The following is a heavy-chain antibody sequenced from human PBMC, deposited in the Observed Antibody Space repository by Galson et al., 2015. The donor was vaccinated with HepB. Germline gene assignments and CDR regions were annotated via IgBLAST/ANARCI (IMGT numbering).Heavy chain of an antibody. V-gene: IGHV1-2*06. Sequence: SVKVSCKASGYTFTGYYMHGVRQAPGQGLEWMGRINPNSGGTTYAQKFQGRVTMTRDTSINTAYMELNRLRSDDTAVYYCARGRVGILTGYPTYYYAMAVWGQGTTVTVSS. CDR2: INPNSGGT. J-gene: IGHJ6*02. D-gene: IGHD3-9*01. CDR3: ARGRVGILTGYPTYYYAMAV. CDR1: GYTFTGYY.